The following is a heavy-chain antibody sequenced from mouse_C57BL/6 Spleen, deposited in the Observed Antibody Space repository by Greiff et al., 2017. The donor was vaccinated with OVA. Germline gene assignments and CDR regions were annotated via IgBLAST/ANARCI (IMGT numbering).Heavy chain of an antibody. CDR3: ARAGYDYEGWFAY. V-gene: IGHV1-69*01. CDR2: IDPSDSYT. CDR1: GYTFTSYW. D-gene: IGHD2-4*01. J-gene: IGHJ3*01. Sequence: QVQLQQPGAELVMPGASVKLSCKASGYTFTSYWMHWVKQRPGQGLEWIGEIDPSDSYTNYNQKFKGKSTLTVDKSSSPAYMQLSSLTSEDSAVYYCARAGYDYEGWFAYWGQGTLVTVSA.